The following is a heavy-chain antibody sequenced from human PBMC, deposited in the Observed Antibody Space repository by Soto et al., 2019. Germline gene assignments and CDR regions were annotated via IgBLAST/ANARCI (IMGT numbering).Heavy chain of an antibody. CDR3: AKAPRGGVIITTYSAHIDY. V-gene: IGHV1-46*01. CDR2: TNPDGGST. J-gene: IGHJ4*02. CDR1: GYTFTSYY. Sequence: QVQLVQSGADVKKPGASVMLSCKASGYTFTSYYMHWVRQAPGQGLEWMGITNPDGGSTRYAQKFRGRGSMTRDASASTFYMELSSLRSEDTAVYYCAKAPRGGVIITTYSAHIDYWGQGTLVTVSS. D-gene: IGHD3-3*01.